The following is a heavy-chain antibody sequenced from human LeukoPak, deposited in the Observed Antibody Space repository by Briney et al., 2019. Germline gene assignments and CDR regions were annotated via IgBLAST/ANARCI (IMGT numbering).Heavy chain of an antibody. Sequence: ASVKVSCKASGYTFTGYYMHWVRQAPGQGLEWMGWINPNSGGTNYAQKFQGRVTMTTDTSTGTAYMELRSLRSDDTAVYYCARDRSSSSWYIRRMYNWFDPWGQGTLVTVSS. V-gene: IGHV1-2*02. D-gene: IGHD6-13*01. CDR3: ARDRSSSSWYIRRMYNWFDP. CDR2: INPNSGGT. CDR1: GYTFTGYY. J-gene: IGHJ5*02.